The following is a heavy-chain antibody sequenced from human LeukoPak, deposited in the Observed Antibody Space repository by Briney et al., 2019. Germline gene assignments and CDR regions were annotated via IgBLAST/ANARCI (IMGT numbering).Heavy chain of an antibody. CDR2: IYYSGST. CDR3: ARTPPVYGMDV. Sequence: SETLSLTCTVSGGSISSYYWSWIRQPPGKGLEGIGYIYYSGSTNYNPSLKSRVTISVDTSKNQFSLKLSSVTAADTAVYYCARTPPVYGMDVWGQGTTVTVSS. CDR1: GGSISSYY. J-gene: IGHJ6*02. V-gene: IGHV4-59*01.